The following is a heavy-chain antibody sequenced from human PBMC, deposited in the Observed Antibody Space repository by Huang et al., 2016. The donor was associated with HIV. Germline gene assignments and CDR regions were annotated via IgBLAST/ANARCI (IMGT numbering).Heavy chain of an antibody. CDR1: GGSISSSFYY. Sequence: QVQLQESGRGLVKPSETLSLTCTVSGGSISSSFYYWGWIRQSPGKGLEWIGSMYDSGSTYYNPSLKSPVNISADTSNSEFSLKLTSVTAAYSAVYYCVRHRPNYDFWSGYYPYFDDWGQGTLVTVSS. CDR2: MYDSGST. D-gene: IGHD3-3*01. J-gene: IGHJ4*02. V-gene: IGHV4-39*01. CDR3: VRHRPNYDFWSGYYPYFDD.